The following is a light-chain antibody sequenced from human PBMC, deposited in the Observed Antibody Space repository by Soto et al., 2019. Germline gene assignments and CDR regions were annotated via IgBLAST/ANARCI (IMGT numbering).Light chain of an antibody. V-gene: IGKV1-9*01. CDR3: RFRST. CDR2: AAS. J-gene: IGKJ5*01. CDR1: QGISSY. Sequence: IQLTQSPSSLSASVGDRVTITCRASQGISSYLAWYQQKPGKAPKLLIYAASTFQSGVPSRFSGSGSRTELTLTISSLQPEDFANYYCRFRSTFGQGTRLEIK.